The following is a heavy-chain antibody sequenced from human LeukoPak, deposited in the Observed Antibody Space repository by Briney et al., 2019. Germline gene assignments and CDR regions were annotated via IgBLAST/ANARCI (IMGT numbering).Heavy chain of an antibody. Sequence: PSETLSLTCTVSGGSISSYYWSWIRQPPRKGLEWIGYIYYSGSTNYNPPLKSRVTISVDTSKNQFSLKLSSVTAADTAVYYCARVLMVRGVIITSVRAFDIWGLGTMVTVSS. V-gene: IGHV4-59*01. CDR3: ARVLMVRGVIITSVRAFDI. CDR2: IYYSGST. J-gene: IGHJ3*02. CDR1: GGSISSYY. D-gene: IGHD3-10*01.